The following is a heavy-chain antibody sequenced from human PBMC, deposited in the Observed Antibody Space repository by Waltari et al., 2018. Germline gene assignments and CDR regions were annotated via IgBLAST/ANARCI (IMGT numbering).Heavy chain of an antibody. Sequence: QVQLVQSGAEVKKPGSSVKVSCKASGGTFSSYAISWVRQAPGQGLEWMGGIIPIFGTANYAKKFQGRVTITADESTSTAYMELRSLRSEDTAVYYCAKDLKPLYSSSWYLFDYWGQGTLVTVSS. J-gene: IGHJ4*02. CDR2: IIPIFGTA. CDR1: GGTFSSYA. V-gene: IGHV1-69*01. D-gene: IGHD6-13*01. CDR3: AKDLKPLYSSSWYLFDY.